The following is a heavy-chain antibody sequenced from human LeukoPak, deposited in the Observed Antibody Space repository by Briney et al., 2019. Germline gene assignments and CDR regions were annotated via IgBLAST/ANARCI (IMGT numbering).Heavy chain of an antibody. CDR3: ARGLRQGSAWSWGPKEKSYQYMDV. CDR1: GGSFSSHY. V-gene: IGHV4-34*01. CDR2: INPRGST. J-gene: IGHJ6*04. D-gene: IGHD6-19*01. Sequence: SETLSLTCGVSGGSFSSHYWTWIRQPPGKGLEWIGEINPRGSTNYNSSLESRVTVSADTSRNQLSLSLTSVTAADSAVHFCARGLRQGSAWSWGPKEKSYQYMDVWGTGTTVIVSS.